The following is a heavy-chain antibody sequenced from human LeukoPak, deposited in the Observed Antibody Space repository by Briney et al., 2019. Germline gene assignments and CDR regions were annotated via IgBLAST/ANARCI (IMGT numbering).Heavy chain of an antibody. V-gene: IGHV4-39*07. J-gene: IGHJ3*01. CDR1: GGSISSSSYY. CDR3: AKTIRGYSGYDT. Sequence: SETLSLTCTVSGGSISSSSYYWGWIRQPPGKGLEWIGSIYYSGSTYYNPSLKSRVTISVDTSKNQFSLKLSSVTAADTAVYYCAKTIRGYSGYDTWDQGTMVTVSS. D-gene: IGHD5-12*01. CDR2: IYYSGST.